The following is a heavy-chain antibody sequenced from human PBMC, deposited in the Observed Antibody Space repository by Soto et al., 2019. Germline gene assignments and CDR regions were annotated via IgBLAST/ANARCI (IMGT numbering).Heavy chain of an antibody. CDR3: ASSSGDLDVYGMDI. Sequence: GGSLRLSCAASGFTFSRYAISWVGQAPGKGLEWVSTVTGGGHTTYNADSVNGRFTISRDNSKNTLYLQMNNLRAEDTAIYYCASSSGDLDVYGMDIWGPGTTVTVSS. V-gene: IGHV3-23*01. D-gene: IGHD3-10*01. CDR1: GFTFSRYA. J-gene: IGHJ6*02. CDR2: VTGGGHTT.